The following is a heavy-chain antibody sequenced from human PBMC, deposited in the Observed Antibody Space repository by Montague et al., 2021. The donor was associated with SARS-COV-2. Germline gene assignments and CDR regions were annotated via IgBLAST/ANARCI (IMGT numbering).Heavy chain of an antibody. J-gene: IGHJ6*02. CDR2: IYQSGSA. V-gene: IGHV4-30-2*01. Sequence: TLSLTCAVSGGSVSSGGYYWGWIRQPPGKGLEWIGYIYQSGSAYKNPSLKSRVTISIDTSNNQFSLNLRSVTAADTGLYYCATGTRRYGMEFWGQGTTVTVSS. CDR3: ATGTRRYGMEF. D-gene: IGHD4-17*01. CDR1: GGSVSSGGYY.